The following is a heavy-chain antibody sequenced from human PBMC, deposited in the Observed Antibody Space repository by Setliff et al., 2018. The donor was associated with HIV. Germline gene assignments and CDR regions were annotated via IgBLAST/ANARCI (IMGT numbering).Heavy chain of an antibody. Sequence: KPSETLSLTCSVSGGSISSSSYYWGWIRQPPGKGLDWIGSMSYTGTTYDNPSLKSRITISVDTSKNQFSLKLTSVTAADAAVYFCAMGSSGYPFDYWGQGSLVT. D-gene: IGHD3-22*01. J-gene: IGHJ4*02. CDR2: MSYTGTT. CDR3: AMGSSGYPFDY. CDR1: GGSISSSSYY. V-gene: IGHV4-39*01.